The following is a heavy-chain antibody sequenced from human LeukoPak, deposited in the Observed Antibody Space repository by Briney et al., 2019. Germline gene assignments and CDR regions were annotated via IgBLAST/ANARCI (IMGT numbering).Heavy chain of an antibody. J-gene: IGHJ6*03. Sequence: GALRLSCAASGFTVSSNYMSWVRQAPGKGLEWVSVIYSGGSTYYADSVKGRFTISRDNSKNTLYLQMNSLRAEDTAVYYCARDRQQLIHYYYYYYMDVWGKGTTVTVSS. CDR1: GFTVSSNY. CDR3: ARDRQQLIHYYYYYYMDV. D-gene: IGHD6-13*01. CDR2: IYSGGST. V-gene: IGHV3-53*01.